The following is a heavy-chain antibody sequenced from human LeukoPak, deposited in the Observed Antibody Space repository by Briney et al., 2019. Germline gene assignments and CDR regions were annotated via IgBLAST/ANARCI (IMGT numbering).Heavy chain of an antibody. CDR3: ARFAAGGSYYYYMDV. J-gene: IGHJ6*03. V-gene: IGHV3-48*01. D-gene: IGHD6-25*01. CDR2: IGTSSTTI. CDR1: GFTFSSYT. Sequence: GGYLRLSCAASGFTFSSYTMNWVRQPPGKGLEWVSNIGTSSTTIYYADSVKGRFTISRDNAKNSLYLQMNSLRADDTAVYYCARFAAGGSYYYYMDVWGKGTTVTVSS.